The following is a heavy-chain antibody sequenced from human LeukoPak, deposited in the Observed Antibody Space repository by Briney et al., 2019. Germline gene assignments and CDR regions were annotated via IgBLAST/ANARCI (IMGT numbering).Heavy chain of an antibody. D-gene: IGHD4-17*01. CDR3: ARHTVTAPDAFDI. J-gene: IGHJ3*02. CDR2: IYYSGSI. Sequence: SETLSLTCTVSGGSISSYYWSWIRQPPGKGLEWIGYIYYSGSINYNPSLKSRVTISVDTSKNQFSLKLSSVTAADTAVYYCARHTVTAPDAFDIWGQGTMVTVSS. V-gene: IGHV4-59*08. CDR1: GGSISSYY.